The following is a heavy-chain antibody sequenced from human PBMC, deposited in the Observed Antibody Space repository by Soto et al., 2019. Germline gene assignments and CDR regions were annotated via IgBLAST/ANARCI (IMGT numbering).Heavy chain of an antibody. Sequence: PGGSLRLSCAASGFTFSSYAMHWVRQAPGKGLEWVAVISYDGSNKYYADSVKGRFTISRDNSKNTLYLQMNSLRAEDTAVYYCARDRNTVVNPGIYYYGMDVWGQGTTVTVSS. CDR2: ISYDGSNK. CDR1: GFTFSSYA. J-gene: IGHJ6*02. CDR3: ARDRNTVVNPGIYYYGMDV. V-gene: IGHV3-30-3*01. D-gene: IGHD2-15*01.